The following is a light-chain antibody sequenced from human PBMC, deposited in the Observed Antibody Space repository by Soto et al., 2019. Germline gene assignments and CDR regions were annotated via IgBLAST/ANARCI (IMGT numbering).Light chain of an antibody. CDR3: QQYDNPQWT. CDR1: QDISNY. Sequence: DIQMTQSPSSLSASVGDRVTITFQASQDISNYLNWYQQRKGKPPKILIYDASNLATGVPSRFSGSGSGTDCTFTISSLQPEDIKTYYGQQYDNPQWTFGQGTKV. J-gene: IGKJ1*01. CDR2: DAS. V-gene: IGKV1-33*01.